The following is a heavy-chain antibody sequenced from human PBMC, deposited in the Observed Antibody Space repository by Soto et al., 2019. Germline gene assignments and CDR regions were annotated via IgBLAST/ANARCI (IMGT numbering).Heavy chain of an antibody. Sequence: ASVKVSCKASGYTFTSYDINWVRQATGQGLEWMGWMNPNSVNTGYAQKFQGRVTMTRNTSISTAYMELSSLRSEDTAVYYCARYWGYYYYYYMDVWGKGTTVTVSS. J-gene: IGHJ6*03. CDR3: ARYWGYYYYYYMDV. CDR2: MNPNSVNT. V-gene: IGHV1-8*01. D-gene: IGHD7-27*01. CDR1: GYTFTSYD.